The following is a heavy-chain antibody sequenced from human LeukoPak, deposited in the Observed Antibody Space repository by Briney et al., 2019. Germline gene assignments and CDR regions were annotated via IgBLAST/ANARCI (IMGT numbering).Heavy chain of an antibody. CDR3: AKDAWGYSSSPADY. D-gene: IGHD6-13*01. CDR1: GFTFRTYA. V-gene: IGHV3-23*01. J-gene: IGHJ4*02. Sequence: GGSLRLSCAASGFTFRTYAINWVRQAPGKGLEWVSGIGGLYSGGVDSTYYADSVKGRFSISRDDSKNTLYLQMNSLKAGDTAVYYCAKDAWGYSSSPADYWGQGTLVTVSS. CDR2: IGGLYSGGVDST.